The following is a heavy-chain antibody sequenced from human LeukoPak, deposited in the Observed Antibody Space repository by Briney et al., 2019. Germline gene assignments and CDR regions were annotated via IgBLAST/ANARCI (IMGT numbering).Heavy chain of an antibody. J-gene: IGHJ3*02. V-gene: IGHV4-34*01. Sequence: SETLSLTCAVYGGSFSGYYWGWIRQPPGKTLEWIGSIYSSGSTYYNPSLKSRVIIIIDTPKNHFSLTLSSVTAAVTAVYYCARSDGYGLVGIWGQGTMVTVSS. D-gene: IGHD3-10*01. CDR3: ARSDGYGLVGI. CDR2: IYSSGST. CDR1: GGSFSGYY.